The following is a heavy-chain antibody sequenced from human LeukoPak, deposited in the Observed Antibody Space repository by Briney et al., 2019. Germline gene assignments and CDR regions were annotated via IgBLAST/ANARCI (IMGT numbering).Heavy chain of an antibody. J-gene: IGHJ4*02. CDR2: IGFGDDSA. D-gene: IGHD1-26*01. V-gene: IGHV3-23*01. CDR1: GFTFNNYA. Sequence: GGSLRLSCAASGFTFNNYAMSWVRQAPGKGLEWVSTIGFGDDSAYYADSVEGRFTISRDNSKNTLYLQMNSLRAEDTAVYYCARSGSFSPTYYFDYWGQGTLVTVSS. CDR3: ARSGSFSPTYYFDY.